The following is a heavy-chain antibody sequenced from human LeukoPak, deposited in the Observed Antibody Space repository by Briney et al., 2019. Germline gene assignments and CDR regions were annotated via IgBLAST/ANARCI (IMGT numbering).Heavy chain of an antibody. CDR3: ARVQYSGSYNYYYYGMDV. J-gene: IGHJ6*02. CDR1: GYTFTSYG. D-gene: IGHD1-26*01. Sequence: GASVKVSCKASGYTFTSYGISWVRQAPGQGLEWMGWISAYNGNTNYAQKLQGRVTMTTDTSTSTAYMELRSLRSDDTAVYYCARVQYSGSYNYYYYGMDVWGQGTTVTVSS. V-gene: IGHV1-18*01. CDR2: ISAYNGNT.